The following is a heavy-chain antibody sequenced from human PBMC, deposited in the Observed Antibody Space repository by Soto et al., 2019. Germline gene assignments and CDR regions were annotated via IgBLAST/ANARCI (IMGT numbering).Heavy chain of an antibody. CDR1: GYTFTSYD. CDR3: ARWYGGNSGDY. V-gene: IGHV1-8*01. D-gene: IGHD2-21*02. J-gene: IGHJ4*02. CDR2: MNPNSGDT. Sequence: QVQLVQSGAEVKKPGASVKVSCKASGYTFTSYDINWVRQATGQGPEWMGWMNPNSGDTHYAQTFQGRGTMTRNNSISTAYMELSSLRSEDTAMYYCARWYGGNSGDYWGQGTLVTVSS.